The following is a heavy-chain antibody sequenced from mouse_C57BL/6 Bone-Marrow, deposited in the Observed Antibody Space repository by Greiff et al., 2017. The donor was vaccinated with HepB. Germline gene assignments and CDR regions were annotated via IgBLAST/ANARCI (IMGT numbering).Heavy chain of an antibody. CDR1: GYTFTSYW. CDR2: IYPGNSDT. Sequence: VQLQQSGTVLARPGASVKMSCKTSGYTFTSYWMHWVKQRPGQGLEWIGAIYPGNSDTSYNQKFKGKAKLTAVTSASTAYMELSSLTNEDSAVYYCTRERPRIYYYAMDYWGQGTSVTVSS. CDR3: TRERPRIYYYAMDY. D-gene: IGHD2-10*02. J-gene: IGHJ4*01. V-gene: IGHV1-5*01.